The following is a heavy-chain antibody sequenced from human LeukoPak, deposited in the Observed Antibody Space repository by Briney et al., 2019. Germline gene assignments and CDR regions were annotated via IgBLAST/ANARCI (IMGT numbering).Heavy chain of an antibody. D-gene: IGHD3-10*01. V-gene: IGHV4-39*01. Sequence: PSETLSLTCTVSGGSISSSSYYWGWIRQPPGKGLEWIGSIYYSGSTYYNPSLKSRVTISVDTSKNQFSLKLSSVTAADTAVYYCARGQKRYYGSGDAFDIWGQGTMVTVSS. CDR1: GGSISSSSYY. CDR2: IYYSGST. J-gene: IGHJ3*02. CDR3: ARGQKRYYGSGDAFDI.